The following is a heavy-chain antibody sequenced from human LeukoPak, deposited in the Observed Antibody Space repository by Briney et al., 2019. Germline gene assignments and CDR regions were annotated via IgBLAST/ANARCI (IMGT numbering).Heavy chain of an antibody. Sequence: GGFLRLSCAASGFTFSSYAMSWVRQAPGKGLEWVSFISPSADRTSNADSVEGRFTISRDNPRNTLYLQMNSLRDEDTAVYYCAIMHGYYDGSGYWVQWGQGTLVTVSS. CDR1: GFTFSSYA. J-gene: IGHJ4*02. D-gene: IGHD3-22*01. CDR2: ISPSADRT. V-gene: IGHV3-23*01. CDR3: AIMHGYYDGSGYWVQ.